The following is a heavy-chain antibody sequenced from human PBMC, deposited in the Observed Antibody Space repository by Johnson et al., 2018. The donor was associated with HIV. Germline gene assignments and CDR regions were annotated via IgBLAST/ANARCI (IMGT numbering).Heavy chain of an antibody. CDR2: IKTKSDGGTT. V-gene: IGHV3-15*01. CDR1: GFTFSNVW. Sequence: VQLMESGGGLVKPGGSLRVSCAASGFTFSNVWMSWVRQAPGKGLEWVGHIKTKSDGGTTDYAAPVKGRFSISRDDSKNTLYLQMNSLRTEDTAVYYCTTSRNRLWSSSGWTNFWAFDIWGPGTLVTVSS. J-gene: IGHJ3*02. D-gene: IGHD6-19*01. CDR3: TTSRNRLWSSSGWTNFWAFDI.